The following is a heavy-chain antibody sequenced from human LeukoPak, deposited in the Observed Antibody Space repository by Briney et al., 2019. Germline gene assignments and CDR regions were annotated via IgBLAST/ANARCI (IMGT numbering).Heavy chain of an antibody. Sequence: GGSLRLSCAASGFTTSSYWTHWVPQVPGKGLVWVSRINEDGRTINYADSVRGRFTIYRDYAMNTLYLQMNSLRAEDTAVYYCIRDFGGPSDYWGQGTLVTVAS. CDR2: INEDGRTI. D-gene: IGHD4-23*01. CDR1: GFTTSSYW. J-gene: IGHJ4*02. CDR3: IRDFGGPSDY. V-gene: IGHV3-74*01.